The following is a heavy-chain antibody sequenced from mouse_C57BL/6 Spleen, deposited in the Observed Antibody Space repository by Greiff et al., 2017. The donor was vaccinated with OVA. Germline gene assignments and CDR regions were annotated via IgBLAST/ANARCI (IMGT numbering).Heavy chain of an antibody. D-gene: IGHD1-1*01. CDR3: TTGNGSSSDWFAY. Sequence: VQLQQPGAELVRPGASVKLSCTASGFTIKDDYMHWVKQRPEQGLEWIGWIDPENGDTEYASKFQGKATITVDPSSNTAYLQLSSLTSEDTAVYYGTTGNGSSSDWFAYWGQGTLVTVSA. V-gene: IGHV14-4*01. CDR2: IDPENGDT. CDR1: GFTIKDDY. J-gene: IGHJ3*01.